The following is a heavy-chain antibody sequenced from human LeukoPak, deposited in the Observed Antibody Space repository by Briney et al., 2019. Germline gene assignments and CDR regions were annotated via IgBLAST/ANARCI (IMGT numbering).Heavy chain of an antibody. J-gene: IGHJ6*03. CDR2: INPNSGGT. V-gene: IGHV1-2*02. Sequence: GASVKVSCKASGYTFTGYYMHWVRQAPGQGLEWMGWINPNSGGTNYAQKFQGRVTMTRDTSISTAYMELSRLRSDDTAVYYCARGPLGYCGSTSCSYYYYYYMDVWGKGTTVTVSS. CDR1: GYTFTGYY. CDR3: ARGPLGYCGSTSCSYYYYYYMDV. D-gene: IGHD2-2*01.